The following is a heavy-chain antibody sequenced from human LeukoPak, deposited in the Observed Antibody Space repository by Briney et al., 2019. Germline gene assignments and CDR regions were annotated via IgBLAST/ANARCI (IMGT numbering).Heavy chain of an antibody. Sequence: GGSLRLSCAASGFTFSDYAMTWVRQDPGKGLEWISTISGSGGSTYYADSVKGRFTISRDTSKNTVSLHMSSLRAEDTAVYYCARGFAPAYNFGVFDYWGQGTLVTVSS. D-gene: IGHD5-18*01. CDR3: ARGFAPAYNFGVFDY. CDR2: ISGSGGST. CDR1: GFTFSDYA. V-gene: IGHV3-23*01. J-gene: IGHJ4*02.